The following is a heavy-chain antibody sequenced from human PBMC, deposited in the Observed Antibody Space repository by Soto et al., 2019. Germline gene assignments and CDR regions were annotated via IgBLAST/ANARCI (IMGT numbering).Heavy chain of an antibody. V-gene: IGHV3-30*18. CDR3: AKEKGLTGYNPHFDY. Sequence: QVQLVESGGGVVQPGRSLRLSCAASGFTFSSYGMHWVRQAPGKGLEWVAVISYDGSNKYYADSVKGRLTISRVNSKNTLYLQMNSLRAEATAVYYCAKEKGLTGYNPHFDYWGQGTLVTVSS. CDR2: ISYDGSNK. D-gene: IGHD3-9*01. CDR1: GFTFSSYG. J-gene: IGHJ4*02.